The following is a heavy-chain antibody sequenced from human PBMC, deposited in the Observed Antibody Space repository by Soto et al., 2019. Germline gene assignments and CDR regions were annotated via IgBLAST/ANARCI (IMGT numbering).Heavy chain of an antibody. V-gene: IGHV6-1*01. Sequence: SQTLSLTCAITGDSVSSNSAGWSWVRQSPSRGLEWLGRTYYRSKWYYEYAVSVRGRITINPDTSNNKYSLQLNSVTPEATAVYFCARGEQYSGSIFDYWGQGTLVTVSS. D-gene: IGHD1-26*01. CDR3: ARGEQYSGSIFDY. CDR2: TYYRSKWYY. CDR1: GDSVSSNSAG. J-gene: IGHJ4*01.